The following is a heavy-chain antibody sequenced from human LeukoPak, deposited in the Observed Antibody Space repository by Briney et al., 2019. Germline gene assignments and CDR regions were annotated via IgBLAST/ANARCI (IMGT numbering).Heavy chain of an antibody. V-gene: IGHV3-74*01. CDR3: ARVGTGMATGPFDY. D-gene: IGHD5-12*01. CDR2: INSDGSST. J-gene: IGHJ4*02. CDR1: VSTFSSYL. Sequence: GPLRLSSAASVSTFSSYLMHWVRQARGKGLLWVSRINSDGSSTSYAESVKGRVTISREKAKKTLYMQMNSLGAEDTAVYYCARVGTGMATGPFDYWGQGNLVTVSP.